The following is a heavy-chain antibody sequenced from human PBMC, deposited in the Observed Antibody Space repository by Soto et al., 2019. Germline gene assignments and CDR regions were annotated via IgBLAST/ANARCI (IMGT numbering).Heavy chain of an antibody. CDR1: GGSISSSSYY. V-gene: IGHV4-39*01. D-gene: IGHD2-15*01. CDR2: IYYSGST. CDR3: ARHLRISCSGGSCYSNNSFDP. Sequence: SETLSLTCTVSGGSISSSSYYWGWIRQPPGKGLEWIGSIYYSGSTYYNPSLKSRVTISVDTSKNQFSLKRSSVTAADTAVYYCARHLRISCSGGSCYSNNSFDPWGQGTLVTVSS. J-gene: IGHJ5*02.